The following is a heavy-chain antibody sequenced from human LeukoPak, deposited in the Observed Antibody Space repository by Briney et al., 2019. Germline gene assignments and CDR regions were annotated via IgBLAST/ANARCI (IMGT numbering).Heavy chain of an antibody. V-gene: IGHV3-23*01. Sequence: GGSLRLSCTASGFTFSSYAMSWFRQAPGKGLEWVSAISGPAGSWDYADSVKGRFTISRDNSKTTLFLQMNSLRAEDTAIYYCAKKVGLVSAPLYYFDVWGQGALVTVSS. D-gene: IGHD6-6*01. CDR2: ISGPAGSW. CDR3: AKKVGLVSAPLYYFDV. J-gene: IGHJ4*02. CDR1: GFTFSSYA.